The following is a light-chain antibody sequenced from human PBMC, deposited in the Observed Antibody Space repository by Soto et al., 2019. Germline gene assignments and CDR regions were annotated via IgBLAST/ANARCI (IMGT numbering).Light chain of an antibody. CDR1: QSITNN. V-gene: IGKV3-15*01. Sequence: ETVMTQSPATLSVSPGERATLSCRASQSITNNVAWYQQRPGQAPRLLIYDTSTRATGIPARFSGSGSGTELTLTISSLQSEDFAVYYCQQYKTWPRTFGQGTKVEI. CDR2: DTS. CDR3: QQYKTWPRT. J-gene: IGKJ1*01.